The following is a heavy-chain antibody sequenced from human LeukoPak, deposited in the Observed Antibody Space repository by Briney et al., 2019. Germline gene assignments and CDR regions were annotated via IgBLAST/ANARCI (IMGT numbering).Heavy chain of an antibody. CDR2: INSDGINT. CDR3: ARGARKGDDYGGFFDY. CDR1: GFTFSNYW. Sequence: GGSLRLSCAASGFTFSNYWMHWVRQAPGKGLVWVSRINSDGINTSYADSVKGRFTISRDNAKNTLNLQMNSLRAEDTAVYYCARGARKGDDYGGFFDYWGQGTLVSVSS. V-gene: IGHV3-74*01. D-gene: IGHD4-23*01. J-gene: IGHJ4*02.